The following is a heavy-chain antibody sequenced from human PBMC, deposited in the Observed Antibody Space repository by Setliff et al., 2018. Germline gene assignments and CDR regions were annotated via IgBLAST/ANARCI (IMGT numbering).Heavy chain of an antibody. Sequence: ASVKVSCKASGYTFTSSGISWVRQAPGQGLEWMGWISPYSGKTDYAQKFQGRVIMTTDTSTSTAYMELRSLRSDDTAVYYCARDGPAATPYYYYYMDVWGKGTTVTVSS. J-gene: IGHJ6*03. CDR1: GYTFTSSG. V-gene: IGHV1-18*01. CDR2: ISPYSGKT. CDR3: ARDGPAATPYYYYYMDV. D-gene: IGHD2-2*01.